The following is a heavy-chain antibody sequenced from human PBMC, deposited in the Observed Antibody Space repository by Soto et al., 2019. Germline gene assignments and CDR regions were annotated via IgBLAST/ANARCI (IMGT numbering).Heavy chain of an antibody. CDR3: ASGYGGNFDD. J-gene: IGHJ4*02. CDR1: GGSFSGYY. CDR2: INHSGST. V-gene: IGHV4-34*01. Sequence: QVQLQQWGAGLLKPSETLSLTCAVYGGSFSGYYWSWIRQPPGKGLVWIGEINHSGSTNYNPSLXRXVXPXXDTTKTQVSRKRSSVTAADTAVYYGASGYGGNFDDWGQGTLVTVSS. D-gene: IGHD3-10*01.